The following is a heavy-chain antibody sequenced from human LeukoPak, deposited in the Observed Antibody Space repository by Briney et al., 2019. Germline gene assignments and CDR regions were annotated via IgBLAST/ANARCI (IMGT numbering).Heavy chain of an antibody. CDR3: AREMRFGELYYYYFGMEV. J-gene: IGHJ6*04. D-gene: IGHD3-10*01. V-gene: IGHV1-69*01. Sequence: SVKVSCKASGCTFSSYAISWVRQAPGKGLEWMGGIIPIFGTANYAQKFQGRVTITADESTSTAYMKLSSLRSEDTAVYYCAREMRFGELYYYYFGMEVWGKGTTVTV. CDR1: GCTFSSYA. CDR2: IIPIFGTA.